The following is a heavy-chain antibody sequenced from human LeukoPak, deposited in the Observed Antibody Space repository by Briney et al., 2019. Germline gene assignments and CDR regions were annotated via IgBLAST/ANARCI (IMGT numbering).Heavy chain of an antibody. CDR2: INHSGNT. V-gene: IGHV4-34*01. Sequence: SETLSLTCAVYGGSFSGYYWSWIRQPPGKGLEWIGEINHSGNTNYNPSLKSRVTISVDTSKNQFSLNLSSVTAADTSVYYCARAEVLPDYYAISGGFDYWGQGTLVTVSS. D-gene: IGHD3-10*01. J-gene: IGHJ4*02. CDR3: ARAEVLPDYYAISGGFDY. CDR1: GGSFSGYY.